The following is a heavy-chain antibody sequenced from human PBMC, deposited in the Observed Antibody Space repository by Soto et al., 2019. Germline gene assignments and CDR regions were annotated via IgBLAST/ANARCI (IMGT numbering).Heavy chain of an antibody. CDR3: ARRLEGSYGQIDS. CDR1: GDSISRHY. CDR2: IYNSGST. D-gene: IGHD1-26*01. Sequence: QVQLQESGPGLVRPSETLSLTCTVSGDSISRHYWNWIRKPPGRGVEWIGYIYNSGSTNYNPSPKSRVTISGDTSNNQFSLKLTSVTAPDTAVYYCARRLEGSYGQIDSWGQGTQVIVSS. V-gene: IGHV4-59*08. J-gene: IGHJ4*02.